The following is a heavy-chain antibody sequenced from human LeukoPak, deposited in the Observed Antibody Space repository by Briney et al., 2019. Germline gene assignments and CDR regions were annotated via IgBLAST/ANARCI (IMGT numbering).Heavy chain of an antibody. CDR2: ISSSGTTI. Sequence: GGSLRLSCAASGFTFSDYYMNWVRQAPGKGLEWVSYISSSGTTIYYADSVKGRFTISRDNAKNSLYLQMNSLRAEDAAVYYCARDRRDLYYYYSMDVWGPGTTVTVSS. V-gene: IGHV3-11*01. CDR3: ARDRRDLYYYYSMDV. CDR1: GFTFSDYY. J-gene: IGHJ6*02.